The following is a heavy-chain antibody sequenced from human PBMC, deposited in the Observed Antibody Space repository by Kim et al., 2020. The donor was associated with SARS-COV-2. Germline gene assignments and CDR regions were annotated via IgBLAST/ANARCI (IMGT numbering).Heavy chain of an antibody. Sequence: GGSLRLSCAASGYTFSSYAMTWVRQAPGKGLEWVAAVSAAGLRTYYADSLKGRFTISRDNSKNTVNLQMKSLRPEDSAVYYCAKGKSGTRQERYPDYWG. J-gene: IGHJ4*01. CDR3: AKGKSGTRQERYPDY. CDR2: VSAAGLRT. CDR1: GYTFSSYA. D-gene: IGHD1-26*01. V-gene: IGHV3-23*01.